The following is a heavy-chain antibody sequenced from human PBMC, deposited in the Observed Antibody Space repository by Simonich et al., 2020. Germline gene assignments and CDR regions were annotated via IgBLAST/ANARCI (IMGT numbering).Heavy chain of an antibody. D-gene: IGHD6-6*01. CDR1: GFTFSSYW. J-gene: IGHJ3*02. Sequence: EVQLVESGGGLVQPGGSLRLSCAASGFTFSSYWMSWVRQAPGKGLEWVANIKQAGREKYYVDAVKGRFTIARDNAKNSLYLQMNSLRAEDTAVYYCAREGIAARDAFDIWGQGTMVTVSS. V-gene: IGHV3-7*01. CDR2: IKQAGREK. CDR3: AREGIAARDAFDI.